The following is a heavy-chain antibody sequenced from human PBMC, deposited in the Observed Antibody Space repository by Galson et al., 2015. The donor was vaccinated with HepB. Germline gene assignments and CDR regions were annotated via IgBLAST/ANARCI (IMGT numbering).Heavy chain of an antibody. CDR1: GFTFSGSA. J-gene: IGHJ3*02. CDR3: TRPTSGSYEPRIVAFDI. V-gene: IGHV3-73*01. D-gene: IGHD1-26*01. CDR2: IRSKANSHAT. Sequence: SLRLSCAASGFTFSGSAMHWVRQASGKGLEWVGRIRSKANSHATTYAASVKGRFTISRDDSKNTAYLQLNSLNTEDTAVYYCTRPTSGSYEPRIVAFDIWGQGTVVTVSS.